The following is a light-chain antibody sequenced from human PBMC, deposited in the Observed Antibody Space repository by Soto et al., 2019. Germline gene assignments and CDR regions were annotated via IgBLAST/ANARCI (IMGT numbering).Light chain of an antibody. CDR3: SSSAGSNNLV. CDR1: SRDVGAFNY. J-gene: IGLJ3*02. V-gene: IGLV2-8*01. Sequence: QSALTQPPSASGSPGQSVTISCTGTSRDVGAFNYVSWYQQHPGKAPKLMISEVNKRPSGVPHRFSGSKSANTASLTVSGLQAEDEADYYCSSSAGSNNLVFGGGTQVTVL. CDR2: EVN.